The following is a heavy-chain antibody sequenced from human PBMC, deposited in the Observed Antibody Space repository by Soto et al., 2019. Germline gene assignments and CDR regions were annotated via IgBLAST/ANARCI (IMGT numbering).Heavy chain of an antibody. D-gene: IGHD2-2*01. CDR1: GYTFTDYY. CDR3: AIRSGQLAIISDFDRYWFFEV. V-gene: IGHV1-2*02. J-gene: IGHJ2*01. Sequence: ASVKVSCKASGYTFTDYYIHWVRQAPGQGLEWVGWINPDSGGTNLAQRFQGRVTMTSDTSINTAYMEVSSLRSDDTAVYYCAIRSGQLAIISDFDRYWFFEVWGRGXPVTVPS. CDR2: INPDSGGT.